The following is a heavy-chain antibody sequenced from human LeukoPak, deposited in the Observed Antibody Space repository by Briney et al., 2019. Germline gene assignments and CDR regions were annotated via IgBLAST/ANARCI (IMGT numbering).Heavy chain of an antibody. Sequence: SETLSLTCTVSGGSISSYYWSWLRQPPGKGLEYIGYTHYSGATNYNPSLKSRVTISLDTSGNQFSLKLSSVTAADTAVYYCAREYSSAVHFFDYWGQGTLVTVSS. D-gene: IGHD6-19*01. CDR2: THYSGAT. V-gene: IGHV4-59*12. CDR3: AREYSSAVHFFDY. CDR1: GGSISSYY. J-gene: IGHJ4*02.